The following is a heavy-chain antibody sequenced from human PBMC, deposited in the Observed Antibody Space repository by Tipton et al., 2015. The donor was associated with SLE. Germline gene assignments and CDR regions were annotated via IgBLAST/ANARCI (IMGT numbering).Heavy chain of an antibody. J-gene: IGHJ4*02. CDR2: INPNSGGT. CDR1: GYTLTGYY. CDR3: ARAGDIWSGYSDD. V-gene: IGHV1-2*06. Sequence: QLVQTGAEVKKPGASVKVSCKASGYTLTGYYMHWVRQAPGQGLEWMGRINPNSGGTNYAQKFQGRVTMTRDTSISTAYMELSRLRSDDTAVDYCARAGDIWSGYSDDWGQGTLVTVSS. D-gene: IGHD3-3*01.